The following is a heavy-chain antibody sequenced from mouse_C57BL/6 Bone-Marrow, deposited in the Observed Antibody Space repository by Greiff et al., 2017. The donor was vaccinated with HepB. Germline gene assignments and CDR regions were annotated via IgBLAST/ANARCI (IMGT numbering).Heavy chain of an antibody. V-gene: IGHV1-42*01. J-gene: IGHJ1*03. D-gene: IGHD2-3*01. CDR3: ARGGWLLRGYFDV. CDR2: INPSTGGT. Sequence: VQLQQSGPELVKPGASVKISCKASGYSFTGYYMNWVKQSPEKSLEWIGEINPSTGGTTYNQKFKAKATLTVDKSSSTAYMQLKSLTSEDSAVYYCARGGWLLRGYFDVWGTGTTVTVSS. CDR1: GYSFTGYY.